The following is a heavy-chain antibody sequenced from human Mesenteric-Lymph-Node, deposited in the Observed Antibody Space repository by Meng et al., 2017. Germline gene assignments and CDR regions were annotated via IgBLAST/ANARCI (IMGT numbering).Heavy chain of an antibody. CDR1: GFTVSSNY. J-gene: IGHJ4*02. Sequence: GESLKISCAASGFTVSSNYMSWVRQAPGKGLEWVSVIYSGGSTYYADSVKGRFTISRDNSKNTLYLQMNSLRAEDTAVYYCARGLPYYDILTAFDYWGQGTLVTVSS. D-gene: IGHD3-9*01. CDR2: IYSGGST. CDR3: ARGLPYYDILTAFDY. V-gene: IGHV3-66*02.